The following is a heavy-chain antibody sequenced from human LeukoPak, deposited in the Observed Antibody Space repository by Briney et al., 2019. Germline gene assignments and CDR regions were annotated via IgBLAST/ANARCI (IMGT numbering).Heavy chain of an antibody. CDR3: ARVGYCSSTSCQPLDY. Sequence: GASVKVSCKASGYTFTSYGISWVRQAPGQGLEWMGCISAYNGNTNYAQKLQGRVTITTDTSTSTVYIELRSLRSDDTAVYYCARVGYCSSTSCQPLDYWGQGTLVTVSS. D-gene: IGHD2-2*01. CDR2: ISAYNGNT. CDR1: GYTFTSYG. J-gene: IGHJ4*02. V-gene: IGHV1-18*01.